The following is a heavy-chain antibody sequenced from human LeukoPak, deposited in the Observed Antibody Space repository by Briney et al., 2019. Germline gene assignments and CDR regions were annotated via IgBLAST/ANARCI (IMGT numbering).Heavy chain of an antibody. CDR3: AREAYFYGSGSWVNWFDP. Sequence: PGGSLRLSCAASGFTFSSYEMNWVRQAPRKGLEWVSYISSSSSTIYYADSVKGRFTISRDNAKNSLYLQMNSLRAEDTAVYYCAREAYFYGSGSWVNWFDPWGQGTLVTVSS. J-gene: IGHJ5*02. D-gene: IGHD3-10*01. V-gene: IGHV3-48*03. CDR2: ISSSSSTI. CDR1: GFTFSSYE.